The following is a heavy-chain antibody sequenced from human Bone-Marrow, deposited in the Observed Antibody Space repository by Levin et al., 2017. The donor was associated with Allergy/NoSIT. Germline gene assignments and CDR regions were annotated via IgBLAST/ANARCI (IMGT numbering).Heavy chain of an antibody. J-gene: IGHJ3*02. Sequence: ASVKVSCKASGYSFTGFYLHWIRQAPPQGLEWMGWISPNSGGTNYAQKFQGRVTMSRDTSISTAYMELSRLRSDDTAVYYCSRRPHYYDSSGYYGSHAFDIWGQGTMVTVSS. CDR3: SRRPHYYDSSGYYGSHAFDI. CDR1: GYSFTGFY. D-gene: IGHD3-22*01. V-gene: IGHV1-2*02. CDR2: ISPNSGGT.